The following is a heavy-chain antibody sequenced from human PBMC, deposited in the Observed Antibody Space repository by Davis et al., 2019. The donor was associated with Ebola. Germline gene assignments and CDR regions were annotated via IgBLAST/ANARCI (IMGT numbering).Heavy chain of an antibody. Sequence: GESLKISCAASGFTFSSYGMHWVRQAPGKGLEWVAVIWYDGSNKYYADSVKGRFTISRDNSKNTLYLQMNSLRAEDTAVYYCARIAAANWFDPWGQGTLVTVSS. J-gene: IGHJ5*02. D-gene: IGHD6-13*01. CDR1: GFTFSSYG. V-gene: IGHV3-33*01. CDR3: ARIAAANWFDP. CDR2: IWYDGSNK.